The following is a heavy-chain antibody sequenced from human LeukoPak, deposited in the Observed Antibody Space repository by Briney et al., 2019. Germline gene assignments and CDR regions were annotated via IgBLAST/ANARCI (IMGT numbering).Heavy chain of an antibody. V-gene: IGHV4-34*01. CDR3: AAFGDYFDY. CDR1: GGSFSGYY. Sequence: SETLSLTCAVYGGSFSGYYWSWIRQPPGKGLEWIGEINHSGSTNYNPSLKSRVTISVDASKNQFSLKLSSVTAADTAVYYCAAFGDYFDYWGQGTLVTVSS. D-gene: IGHD3-10*01. J-gene: IGHJ4*02. CDR2: INHSGST.